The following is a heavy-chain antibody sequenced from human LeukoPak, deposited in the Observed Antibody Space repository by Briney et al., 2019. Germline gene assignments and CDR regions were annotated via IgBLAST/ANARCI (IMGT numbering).Heavy chain of an antibody. CDR2: ISAYNGNT. CDR1: GYTFTSYG. V-gene: IGHV1-18*01. CDR3: ARMGSTVPTFYCYMDV. J-gene: IGHJ6*03. D-gene: IGHD4-17*01. Sequence: ASVKLSCKASGYTFTSYGISWVRQAPGQGLEWMGWISAYNGNTNYAQKLQGRVTMTTDTSTSTAYMELRSLRSDDTAVYYCARMGSTVPTFYCYMDVWGNGTAVTVSS.